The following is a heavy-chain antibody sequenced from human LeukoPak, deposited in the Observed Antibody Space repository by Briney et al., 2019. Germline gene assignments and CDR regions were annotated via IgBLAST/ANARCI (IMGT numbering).Heavy chain of an antibody. J-gene: IGHJ4*02. CDR3: AKDPHPYGDSVGGYHFDY. CDR1: GFTLTDYA. V-gene: IGHV3-23*01. Sequence: GGSLRLSCAASGFTLTDYAMSWVRQAPGKGLEWVSGISYGGDNTYYADSVKGRFTISRDNPRNTLNLALNSLRAEDTAVYYCAKDPHPYGDSVGGYHFDYWGQGTLVTVSS. D-gene: IGHD4-17*01. CDR2: ISYGGDNT.